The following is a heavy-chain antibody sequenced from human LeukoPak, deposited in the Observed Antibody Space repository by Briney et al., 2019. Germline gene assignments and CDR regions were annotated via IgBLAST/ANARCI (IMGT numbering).Heavy chain of an antibody. J-gene: IGHJ4*02. CDR3: AKDNARAYRRRGYSYGPLDY. CDR1: GFTFSSYA. V-gene: IGHV3-23*01. D-gene: IGHD5-18*01. Sequence: PGGSLRLSCAASGFTFSSYAMSWVRQAPGKGLEWVSAISGSGGSTYYADSVKGRFTISRDNSKNTLYLQMNSLRAEDTAVYYCAKDNARAYRRRGYSYGPLDYWGQGTLVTVSS. CDR2: ISGSGGST.